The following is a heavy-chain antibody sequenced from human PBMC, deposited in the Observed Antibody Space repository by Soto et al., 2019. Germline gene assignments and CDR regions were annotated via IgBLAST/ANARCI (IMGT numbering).Heavy chain of an antibody. J-gene: IGHJ4*02. CDR2: ISASGGST. CDR3: AKEMGLSGYDGKDYFDY. D-gene: IGHD5-12*01. V-gene: IGHV3-23*01. CDR1: GFTFSSYA. Sequence: GGSLRLSCAASGFTFSSYAMSWVRQAPGKGLQWVSAISASGGSTYYAGSVKGRFTVSRDNSKNTLYLQMNTLRAEDTAVYYCAKEMGLSGYDGKDYFDYWGQGTLVTVSS.